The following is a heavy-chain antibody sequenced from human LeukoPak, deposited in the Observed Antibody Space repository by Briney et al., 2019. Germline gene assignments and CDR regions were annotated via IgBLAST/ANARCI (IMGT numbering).Heavy chain of an antibody. CDR2: IYYSGST. CDR1: GGSISSYF. V-gene: IGHV4-59*01. CDR3: AREGTAGTNLNWFDP. J-gene: IGHJ5*02. D-gene: IGHD1-1*01. Sequence: PSETLSLTCTVSGGSISSYFWNWIRQPPGAGLEWIGYIYYSGSTNYNPSLNSRVTISVDTSKNQFSLKLSSETAADTAVYYCAREGTAGTNLNWFDPWGQGTLVTVSS.